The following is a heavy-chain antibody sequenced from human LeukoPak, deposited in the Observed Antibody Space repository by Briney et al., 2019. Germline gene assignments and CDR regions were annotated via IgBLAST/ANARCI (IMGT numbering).Heavy chain of an antibody. CDR3: AGVPAAVVRGVIITHFDY. Sequence: ASVKVSCKASGYTFTGYYLHWVRQAPGQGLEWMGWINPNSGGTNYAQKFQGRVTMTRGTSISTAYMELSRLRFDDTAVYYCAGVPAAVVRGVIITHFDYWGQGTLVTVSS. CDR1: GYTFTGYY. D-gene: IGHD3-10*02. V-gene: IGHV1-2*02. J-gene: IGHJ4*02. CDR2: INPNSGGT.